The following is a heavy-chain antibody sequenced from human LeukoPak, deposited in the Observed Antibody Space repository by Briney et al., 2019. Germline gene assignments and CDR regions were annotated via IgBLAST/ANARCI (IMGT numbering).Heavy chain of an antibody. Sequence: AGGSLRLSCAASGFTFSTYTMNWVRQAPGKGLEWVSSVSSGSSYRYHADSVKDRFSISRDNAKNSLYLQMNSLRAEDTAVYYCARDSRLYKDLPYYFDCWGQGTLVTVSS. CDR1: GFTFSTYT. CDR3: ARDSRLYKDLPYYFDC. CDR2: VSSGSSYR. J-gene: IGHJ4*02. D-gene: IGHD1-14*01. V-gene: IGHV3-21*01.